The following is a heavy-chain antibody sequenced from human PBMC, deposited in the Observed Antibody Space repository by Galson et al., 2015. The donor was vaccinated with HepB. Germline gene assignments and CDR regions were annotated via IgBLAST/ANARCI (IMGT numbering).Heavy chain of an antibody. CDR1: GFSFSNHW. D-gene: IGHD4-17*01. CDR2: IDYDGSSA. Sequence: SLRLSCAASGFSFSNHWMHWVRQPPGKGLVWVSRIDYDGSSATYADSVKGRFTISRDNAKNTLYLQMNSLRAEDTAVYYCARVGRSTVPYVDYWGQGILVTVSS. J-gene: IGHJ4*02. CDR3: ARVGRSTVPYVDY. V-gene: IGHV3-74*01.